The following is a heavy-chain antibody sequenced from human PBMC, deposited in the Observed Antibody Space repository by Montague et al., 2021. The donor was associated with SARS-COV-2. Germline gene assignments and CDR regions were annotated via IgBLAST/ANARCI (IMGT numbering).Heavy chain of an antibody. CDR1: GFTFSSYA. Sequence: SLRLSCAASGFTFSSYAMHWVRQAPGKVLEWVAVISYDGSNKYYADSVKGRFTISRDNSKNTLYLQMNSLRAEDTAVYYCARVLGGYYGMDVWGQGTTVTVSS. CDR2: ISYDGSNK. V-gene: IGHV3-30-3*01. CDR3: ARVLGGYYGMDV. J-gene: IGHJ6*02. D-gene: IGHD2/OR15-2a*01.